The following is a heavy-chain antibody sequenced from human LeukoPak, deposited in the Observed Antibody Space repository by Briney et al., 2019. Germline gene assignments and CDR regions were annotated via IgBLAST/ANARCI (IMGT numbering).Heavy chain of an antibody. D-gene: IGHD4-17*01. CDR3: ARGGDYGSFDY. V-gene: IGHV3-23*01. CDR2: ISGSGGST. Sequence: GGSLRLSCAASGFTFSSYGMSWVRQAPGKGLEWVSAISGSGGSTYHADSVKGRFTISRDNSKNTLYLQMNSLRAEDTAVYYCARGGDYGSFDYWGQGTLVTVSS. J-gene: IGHJ4*02. CDR1: GFTFSSYG.